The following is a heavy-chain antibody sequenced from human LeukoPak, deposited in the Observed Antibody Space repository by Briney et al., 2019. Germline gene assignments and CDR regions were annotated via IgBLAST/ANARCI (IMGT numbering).Heavy chain of an antibody. CDR1: GFTFSSYW. CDR3: ARDPYSGNYGNYYYYYMDV. D-gene: IGHD1-26*01. CDR2: INSDGSST. V-gene: IGHV3-74*01. Sequence: GGSLRLSCAASGFTFSSYWMHWVRQAPGKGLVWVSRINSDGSSTSYADSVKGRFTISRDNAKDSLYLQMNSLGPEDTAVHYCARDPYSGNYGNYYYYYMDVWGKGTTVTISS. J-gene: IGHJ6*03.